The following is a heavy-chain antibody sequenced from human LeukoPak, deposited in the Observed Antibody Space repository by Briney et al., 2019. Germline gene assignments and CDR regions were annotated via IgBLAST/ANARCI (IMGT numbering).Heavy chain of an antibody. CDR1: GGSISSGGYS. D-gene: IGHD3-3*01. CDR3: ARQDSIFGVFDS. J-gene: IGHJ4*02. V-gene: IGHV4-31*03. Sequence: SETLSLTCTVSGGSISSGGYSWSWIRQHPGKGLVWIGYIYYSGSTYYNPSLKSRVTISVDTSKNQFSLKLSSVTAADTAVYYCARQDSIFGVFDSWGQGILVTVSS. CDR2: IYYSGST.